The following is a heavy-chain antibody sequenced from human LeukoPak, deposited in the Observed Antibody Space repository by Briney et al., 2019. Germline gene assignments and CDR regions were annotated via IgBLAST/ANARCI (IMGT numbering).Heavy chain of an antibody. V-gene: IGHV3-23*01. CDR2: ISGSGGTT. J-gene: IGHJ4*02. Sequence: PGGSLRLSCAASGFTFSSYAMNWVRQAPGKGLEWVSAISGSGGTTYYADSVKGRFTISRDNSKNTLYLQTNSLGAEDTAVYYCAKDTVVGATTNLFDYWGQGTLVTVSS. CDR1: GFTFSSYA. CDR3: AKDTVVGATTNLFDY. D-gene: IGHD1-26*01.